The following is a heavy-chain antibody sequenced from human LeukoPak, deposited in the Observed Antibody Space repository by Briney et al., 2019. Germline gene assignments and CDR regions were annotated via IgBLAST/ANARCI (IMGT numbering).Heavy chain of an antibody. CDR3: ARPLGYCSSTSCYTPLGFDY. CDR2: IYWNDDK. CDR1: GFSLSTSGVG. Sequence: SGPTLVNPTQTLTLTCTFSGFSLSTSGVGVGWIRQPPGKALEWLALIYWNDDKRYSPSLKSRLTITKGTSKNQVVLTMTNMDPVDTATYYCARPLGYCSSTSCYTPLGFDYWGQGTLVTVSS. D-gene: IGHD2-2*02. J-gene: IGHJ4*02. V-gene: IGHV2-5*01.